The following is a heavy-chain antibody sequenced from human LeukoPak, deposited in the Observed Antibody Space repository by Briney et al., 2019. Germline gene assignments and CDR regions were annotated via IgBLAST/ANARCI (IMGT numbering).Heavy chain of an antibody. CDR1: GFTFSNYW. D-gene: IGHD6-19*01. CDR2: IKRDGSDN. Sequence: GGSLRLSCAASGFTFSNYWMSWVRQAPGKGLEWVANIKRDGSDNYYVGSVEGRFTISRDDAKNSLYLQMSSLRAEDTAIYYCARALYNRGWYPDYFDSWGQGTLVTVSA. V-gene: IGHV3-7*01. CDR3: ARALYNRGWYPDYFDS. J-gene: IGHJ4*02.